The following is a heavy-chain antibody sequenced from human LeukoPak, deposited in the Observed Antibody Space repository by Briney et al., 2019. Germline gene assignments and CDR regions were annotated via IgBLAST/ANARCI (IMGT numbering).Heavy chain of an antibody. CDR3: ARERSGSYYATSDY. Sequence: ASVKVSCKASGYTFTGHYMHWVRQAPGQGLEWMGWINPNSGGTNYAQKFQGRVTMTRDTSISTAYMELSRLRSDDTAVYYCARERSGSYYATSDYWGQGTLVTVSS. J-gene: IGHJ4*02. CDR2: INPNSGGT. D-gene: IGHD1-26*01. CDR1: GYTFTGHY. V-gene: IGHV1-2*02.